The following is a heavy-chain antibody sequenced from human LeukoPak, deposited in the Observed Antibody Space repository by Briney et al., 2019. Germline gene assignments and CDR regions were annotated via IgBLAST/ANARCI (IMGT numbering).Heavy chain of an antibody. V-gene: IGHV4-59*01. CDR1: GGSISSYY. CDR3: ARSYCGGGSCGAFDI. D-gene: IGHD2-15*01. CDR2: IYYSGNT. Sequence: PSETLSLTCTVSGGSISSYYWSWIRQPPGKGLEWIGYIYYSGNTNYNPSLKSRVTISVDTSKNQFSLRLSSVTAADTAVYYCARSYCGGGSCGAFDIWGQGTMATVSS. J-gene: IGHJ3*02.